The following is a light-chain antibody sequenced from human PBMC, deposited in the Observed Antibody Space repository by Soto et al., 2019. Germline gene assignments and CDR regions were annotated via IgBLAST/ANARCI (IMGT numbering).Light chain of an antibody. J-gene: IGKJ4*01. V-gene: IGKV3-11*01. CDR1: QSVSSY. CDR3: QQRSYWLT. Sequence: EIVLTQSPATLSLSPGERATLSCRASQSVSSYLAWYQQKPGQAPRLLIYDASNRATVIPARFSGSGSGTDFTLTISSLEPEDFAVYYCQQRSYWLTFGGGTKVEIK. CDR2: DAS.